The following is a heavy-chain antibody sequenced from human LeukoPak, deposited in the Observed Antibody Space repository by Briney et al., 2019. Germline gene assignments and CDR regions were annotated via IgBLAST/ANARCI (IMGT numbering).Heavy chain of an antibody. Sequence: GGSLRLSCAASGFTFSGSAMHWVRQASGKGLEWVGRIRSKANSYATAYAASVKGRFIISRDDSKNTAYLPMNSLKTEDTAVYYCTRHNGDYCSGGSCYWNGVDYWGQGTLVTVSS. J-gene: IGHJ4*02. CDR3: TRHNGDYCSGGSCYWNGVDY. V-gene: IGHV3-73*01. D-gene: IGHD2-15*01. CDR1: GFTFSGSA. CDR2: IRSKANSYAT.